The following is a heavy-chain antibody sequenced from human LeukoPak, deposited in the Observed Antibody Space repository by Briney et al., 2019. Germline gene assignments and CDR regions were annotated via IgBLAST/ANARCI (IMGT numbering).Heavy chain of an antibody. Sequence: GASVKVSCKASGYTFTGYYIHWVRQAPGQGLEWMGWINPNSGGTNYAQKFQGWVTMTRDTSISTDYMEVSRLKSDDTAVYYCARGSSTWSYGMDVWGRGTTVIVSS. CDR3: ARGSSTWSYGMDV. CDR1: GYTFTGYY. D-gene: IGHD6-13*01. CDR2: INPNSGGT. J-gene: IGHJ6*02. V-gene: IGHV1-2*04.